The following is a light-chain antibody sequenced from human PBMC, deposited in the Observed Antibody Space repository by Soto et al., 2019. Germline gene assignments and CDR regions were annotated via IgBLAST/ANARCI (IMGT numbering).Light chain of an antibody. Sequence: DIKITQSPSTLSGSVGARFTITCRASQSISSWLAWYQQKPGKAPKLLIYKASTLESGVPSNFSGSGSGTEFTLTISSLQPDDFATYYCQQYNSYSWTFGQGTKVDIK. V-gene: IGKV1-5*03. J-gene: IGKJ1*01. CDR3: QQYNSYSWT. CDR2: KAS. CDR1: QSISSW.